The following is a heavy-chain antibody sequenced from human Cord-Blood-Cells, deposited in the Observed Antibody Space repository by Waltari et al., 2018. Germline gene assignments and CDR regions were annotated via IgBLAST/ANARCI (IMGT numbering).Heavy chain of an antibody. CDR3: ARVWVDAFDI. Sequence: EVQLVESGGGLVQPGGSLRLSCAASGFTFSSYWLHWVRQAPGKGLGWVSRINSDGSSTSYADSVKGRFTISRDNAKNTLYLQMNSLRAEDTAVYYCARVWVDAFDIWGQGTMVTVSS. CDR2: INSDGSST. D-gene: IGHD7-27*01. CDR1: GFTFSSYW. J-gene: IGHJ3*02. V-gene: IGHV3-74*01.